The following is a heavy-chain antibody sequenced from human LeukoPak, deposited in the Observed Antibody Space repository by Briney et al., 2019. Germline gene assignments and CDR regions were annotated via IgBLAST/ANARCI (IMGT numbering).Heavy chain of an antibody. CDR1: GGTFSSYA. CDR2: IIPIFGTA. J-gene: IGHJ3*02. CDR3: ASYCSSTSCPTHYDAFDI. D-gene: IGHD2-2*01. Sequence: ASVKVSCKASGGTFSSYAISWVRQAPGQGLEWMGGIIPIFGTANYAQKFQGRVTITADESTSTAYMELSSLRSEDTAVYYCASYCSSTSCPTHYDAFDIWGQGTMVTVSS. V-gene: IGHV1-69*01.